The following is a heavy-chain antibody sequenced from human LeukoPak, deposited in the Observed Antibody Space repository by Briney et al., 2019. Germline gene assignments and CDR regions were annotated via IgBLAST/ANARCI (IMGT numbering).Heavy chain of an antibody. CDR2: ISGSGGST. Sequence: GGSLRLSCAASGFTFSSYGMSWVRQAPGKGLEWVSAISGSGGSTYYADSVKGRFTISRDNSKNTLYLQMNSLRAEDTAVYYCAKDYCSSTSCYNFYSWNYDILTGSFDYWGQGTLVTVSS. CDR3: AKDYCSSTSCYNFYSWNYDILTGSFDY. CDR1: GFTFSSYG. D-gene: IGHD2-2*02. V-gene: IGHV3-23*01. J-gene: IGHJ4*02.